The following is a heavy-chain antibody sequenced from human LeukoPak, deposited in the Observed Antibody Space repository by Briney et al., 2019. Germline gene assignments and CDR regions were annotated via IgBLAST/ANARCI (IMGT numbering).Heavy chain of an antibody. CDR3: ARLGDWSDP. CDR2: IYYSGST. CDR1: GGSISSYY. V-gene: IGHV4-59*01. J-gene: IGHJ5*02. D-gene: IGHD7-27*01. Sequence: PSETLSLTCTVSGGSISSYYWSWIRQPPGKGLEWIGYIYYSGSTNYNPSLKSRVTISVDTSKNQFSLKLSSVTAADTAVYYCARLGDWSDPWGQGTLVTVSS.